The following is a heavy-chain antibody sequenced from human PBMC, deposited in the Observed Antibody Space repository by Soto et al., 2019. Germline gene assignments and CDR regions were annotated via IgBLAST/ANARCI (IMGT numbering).Heavy chain of an antibody. CDR2: TYYRSKWYN. V-gene: IGHV6-1*01. CDR3: ARTSGHFDS. Sequence: SQTLSLTCAISGDRVSSNSAAWNWIRRSPSRGLEWLGRTYYRSKWYNEYAVSVKSRIAINPDTSKNQFSLQLNSVTPEDTAVYYCARTSGHFDSWGQGTLVTVSS. J-gene: IGHJ4*02. CDR1: GDRVSSNSAA. D-gene: IGHD6-19*01.